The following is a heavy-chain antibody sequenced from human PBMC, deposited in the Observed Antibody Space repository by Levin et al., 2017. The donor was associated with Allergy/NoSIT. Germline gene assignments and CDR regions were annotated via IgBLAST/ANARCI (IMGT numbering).Heavy chain of an antibody. Sequence: QAGGSLRLSCAASGFTFSNYAMSWVRQAPGKGLEWVSTISGSGGSTSYADSVKGRFTISRDNSKNTLYLQMNSLRAEDTAVYYCAKWLGRMIVVVTNSLFDYWGQGTLVTVSS. V-gene: IGHV3-23*01. CDR3: AKWLGRMIVVVTNSLFDY. CDR2: ISGSGGST. J-gene: IGHJ4*02. D-gene: IGHD3-22*01. CDR1: GFTFSNYA.